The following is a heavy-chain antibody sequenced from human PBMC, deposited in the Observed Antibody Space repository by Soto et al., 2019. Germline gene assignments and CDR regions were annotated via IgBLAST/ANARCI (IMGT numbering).Heavy chain of an antibody. CDR2: ISRDGRGE. CDR3: AKEEKQNFNVDH. CDR1: GFNFARFV. J-gene: IGHJ1*01. V-gene: IGHV3-30*18. Sequence: QVELGESGGGVVQPGGSLSLSGVGSGFNFARFVIQWILEPPGNAQELMAIISRDGRGEAFADSVKDRFTISRDNSKITVYLKMTGLRSDDTAVYYCAKEEKQNFNVDHWSQGTLVTV. D-gene: IGHD3-16*01.